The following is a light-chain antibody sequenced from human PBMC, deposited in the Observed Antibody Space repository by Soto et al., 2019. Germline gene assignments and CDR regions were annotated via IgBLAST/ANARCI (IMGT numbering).Light chain of an antibody. V-gene: IGKV1-5*01. J-gene: IGKJ2*01. CDR2: DAS. CDR1: QSISTW. CDR3: QQYKTYTT. Sequence: DIQMNQSPSTLSASVGDRVTITCRASQSISTWLVWYQQKPGKAPKVLIYDASSLQSGVPSRFSGHGSGTDFTLTISSLQPDDSAIYYCQQYKTYTTFGQGTKVDIK.